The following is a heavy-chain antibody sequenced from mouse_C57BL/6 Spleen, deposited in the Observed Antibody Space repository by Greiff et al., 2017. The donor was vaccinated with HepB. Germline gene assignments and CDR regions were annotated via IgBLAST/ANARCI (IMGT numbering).Heavy chain of an antibody. Sequence: VKLQQSGAELVRPGASVTLSCKASGYTFTDYEMHWVKQTPVHGLEWIGAIDPETGGTAYNQKFKGKAILTADKSSSTAYMELRSLTSEDSAVYYCTRGDGNYVLYAMDYWGQGTSVTVSS. D-gene: IGHD2-1*01. CDR3: TRGDGNYVLYAMDY. V-gene: IGHV1-15*01. CDR2: IDPETGGT. J-gene: IGHJ4*01. CDR1: GYTFTDYE.